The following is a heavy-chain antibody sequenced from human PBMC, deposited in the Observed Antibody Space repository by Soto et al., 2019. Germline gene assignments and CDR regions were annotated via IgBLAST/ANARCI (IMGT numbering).Heavy chain of an antibody. D-gene: IGHD3-22*01. CDR2: ISGHNGNT. CDR3: ARRRFNYYDDTVYYYFDY. Sequence: ASVKVSCKASGYSFTSYGISWVRQAPGQGPEWMGWISGHNGNTNHTQSLQGRVTMTTDTSRNTAYMELRSLRSDDTAVYYCARRRFNYYDDTVYYYFDYWGQGTLVTVSS. V-gene: IGHV1-18*04. J-gene: IGHJ4*02. CDR1: GYSFTSYG.